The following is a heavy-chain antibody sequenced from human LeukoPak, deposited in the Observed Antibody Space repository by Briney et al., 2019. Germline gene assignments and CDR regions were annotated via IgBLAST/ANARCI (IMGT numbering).Heavy chain of an antibody. J-gene: IGHJ4*02. CDR3: ARDRHGYSYGLPDC. V-gene: IGHV3-48*04. D-gene: IGHD5-18*01. CDR2: ISSSSSTI. Sequence: PGGSLRLSCAASGFTFSSYSMNWVRQAPGKGLEWVSYISSSSSTIYYADSVKGRFTISRDNAKNSLYLQMNSLRAEDTAVYYCARDRHGYSYGLPDCWGQGTLVTVSS. CDR1: GFTFSSYS.